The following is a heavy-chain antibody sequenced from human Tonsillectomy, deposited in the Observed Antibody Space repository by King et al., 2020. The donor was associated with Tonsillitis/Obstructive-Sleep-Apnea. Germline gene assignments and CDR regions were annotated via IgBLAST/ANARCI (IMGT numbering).Heavy chain of an antibody. CDR1: GYTFTSYG. Sequence: VQLVESGAEVKKPGASVKVSCTASGYTFTSYGISWVRQAPGQGLEWMGWISAYNGDTNYAQKLQGRVTMTTDTSTSTAYMELRSLRSDDTAVYYCARDSMSHYFDSSTYYTFDYWGQGTLVTVSS. J-gene: IGHJ4*02. V-gene: IGHV1-18*01. D-gene: IGHD3-22*01. CDR2: ISAYNGDT. CDR3: ARDSMSHYFDSSTYYTFDY.